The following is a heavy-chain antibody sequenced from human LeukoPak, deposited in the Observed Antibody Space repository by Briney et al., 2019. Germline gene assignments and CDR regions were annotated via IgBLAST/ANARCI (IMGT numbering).Heavy chain of an antibody. V-gene: IGHV4-4*07. J-gene: IGHJ5*02. CDR1: GGSINTYY. CDR3: ARDYSIYDLLTSYNWFGR. D-gene: IGHD4-11*01. Sequence: PSETLSFTCSASGGSINTYYWSWLRQPAGKGLKWIGRIHSSGNINYNPSLNSRATMSMDTSTNQFSLRLTSMTAADTAFYYCARDYSIYDLLTSYNWFGRWGQGTLVTVSS. CDR2: IHSSGNI.